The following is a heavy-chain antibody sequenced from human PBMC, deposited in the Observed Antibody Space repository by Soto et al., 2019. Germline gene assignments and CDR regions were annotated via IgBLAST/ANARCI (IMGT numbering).Heavy chain of an antibody. J-gene: IGHJ4*02. CDR1: GFSVSSNY. Sequence: EVQLVESGGGLVQPGGSLRLSCAASGFSVSSNYMTWVRQAPGKGLEWVSVIYGGGNTYYADSVKGRFGISRDNSKNALYLQGHSLGAEDTALYYCARVSLWMGRGVICGGGTDNWGQGSLVSVSS. CDR3: ARVSLWMGRGVICGGGTDN. V-gene: IGHV3-66*01. D-gene: IGHD3-10*01. CDR2: IYGGGNT.